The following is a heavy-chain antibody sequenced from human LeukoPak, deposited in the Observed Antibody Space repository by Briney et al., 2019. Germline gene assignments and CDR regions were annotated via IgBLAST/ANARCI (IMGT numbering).Heavy chain of an antibody. CDR1: GFTFSSYG. D-gene: IGHD3-22*01. CDR3: ARNYYDSSGYYTVFDY. CDR2: IRYDGSNK. Sequence: GGSLRLSCAASGFTFSSYGMHWVRQAPGKGLEWVAFIRYDGSNKYYADSMKGRFTISRDNSKNTLYLQMNSLRAEDTAVYYCARNYYDSSGYYTVFDYWGQGTLVTVSS. V-gene: IGHV3-30*02. J-gene: IGHJ4*02.